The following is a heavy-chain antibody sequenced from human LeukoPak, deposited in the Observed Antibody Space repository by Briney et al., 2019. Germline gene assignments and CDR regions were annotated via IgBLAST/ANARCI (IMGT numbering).Heavy chain of an antibody. CDR2: ISGSGGST. V-gene: IGHV3-23*01. CDR3: AQERTHSSGFPDGIDV. CDR1: GFTFSSYA. Sequence: GGSLRLSCAASGFTFSSYAMSWVRQAPGKGLEWVSAISGSGGSTYYADSVKGRFTVSRENSKNTLYLQMNSLRAEDTAVYYCAQERTHSSGFPDGIDVWGQGTTVTVSS. D-gene: IGHD6-19*01. J-gene: IGHJ6*02.